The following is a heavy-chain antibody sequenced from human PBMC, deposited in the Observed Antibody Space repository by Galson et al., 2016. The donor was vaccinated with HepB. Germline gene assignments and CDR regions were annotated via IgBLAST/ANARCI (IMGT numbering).Heavy chain of an antibody. J-gene: IGHJ6*02. CDR3: ARDDSGGWYGFHYGMDV. CDR1: GASISGYY. Sequence: SETLSLTCTVSGASISGYYLSWIRQPPGKGLEWIGYIYYSGRTNYNPSLTSRVTISVDTSKNQFSLKLSSVTAADTAVYYCARDDSGGWYGFHYGMDVRGQGTTVTVSS. D-gene: IGHD6-19*01. V-gene: IGHV4-59*01. CDR2: IYYSGRT.